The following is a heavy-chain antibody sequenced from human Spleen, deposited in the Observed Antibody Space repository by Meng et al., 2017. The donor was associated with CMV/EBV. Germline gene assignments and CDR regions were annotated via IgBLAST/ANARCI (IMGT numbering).Heavy chain of an antibody. Sequence: GESLKISCAASGFTFSSYAMSWVRQAPGKGLEWVSVIYSGGSSTYYADSMKGRFTISRDNSKNTLYLQMNSLRAEDTAVYYCAKDYSSSWLYGMDVWGQGTTVTVSS. CDR1: GFTFSSYA. CDR2: IYSGGSST. D-gene: IGHD6-13*01. CDR3: AKDYSSSWLYGMDV. J-gene: IGHJ6*02. V-gene: IGHV3-23*03.